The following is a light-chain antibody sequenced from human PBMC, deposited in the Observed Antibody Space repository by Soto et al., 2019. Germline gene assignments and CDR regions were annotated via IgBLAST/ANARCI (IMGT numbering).Light chain of an antibody. CDR3: SSYTSSSTYV. CDR2: DVS. Sequence: LNQLAYVSRAPLQWITISFTGSGTDVGGYNYVSWYQQRPGKAPKVMIYDVSNRPSGVSNRFSGSKSGNTASLTISGLQVEDEADYYCSSYTSSSTYVFGTGTKV. J-gene: IGLJ1*01. CDR1: GTDVGGYNY. V-gene: IGLV2-14*01.